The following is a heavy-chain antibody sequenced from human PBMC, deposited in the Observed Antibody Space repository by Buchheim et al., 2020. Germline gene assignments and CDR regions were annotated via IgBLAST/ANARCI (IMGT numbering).Heavy chain of an antibody. V-gene: IGHV3-23*01. Sequence: EVQLLESGGGLVQPGGSLRLSCAASGFTFSSYAMSWVRQAPGKGLEWVSGISDSGGSTYYADSVKGRFTISRDNSKNTVYLQVNSLRAENTAVYYCAKPRSGRWDFFDSWGQGTL. J-gene: IGHJ4*02. CDR1: GFTFSSYA. D-gene: IGHD1-26*01. CDR2: ISDSGGST. CDR3: AKPRSGRWDFFDS.